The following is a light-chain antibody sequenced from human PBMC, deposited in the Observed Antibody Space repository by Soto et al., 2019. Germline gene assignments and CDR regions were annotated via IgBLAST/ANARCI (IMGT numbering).Light chain of an antibody. V-gene: IGKV3D-15*01. CDR3: QRYNNWPLT. CDR2: GAS. J-gene: IGKJ4*01. Sequence: EIVLTQSPATLSLSPGERATLSCRASQSVSSYLAWYQQKPGQAPRLLIYGASNRATGIPDRFSGSRSGPEFTLTINSLQSEDFAIYYCQRYNNWPLTFGGGTKVDIK. CDR1: QSVSSY.